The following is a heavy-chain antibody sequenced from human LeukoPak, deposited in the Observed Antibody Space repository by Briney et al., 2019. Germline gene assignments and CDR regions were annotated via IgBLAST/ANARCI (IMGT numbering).Heavy chain of an antibody. J-gene: IGHJ2*01. CDR2: ISGRGEST. V-gene: IGHV3-23*01. CDR3: AKGGHFSFFDV. CDR1: GIVFSDYA. Sequence: GGSLRLSCTASGIVFSDYAMTWVRQAPRKGLAWVSTISGRGESTFYADSVKGRFTASRDNSENIHYLQMNSLSLEDTALYYCAKGGHFSFFDVWGRGTLVTVSS.